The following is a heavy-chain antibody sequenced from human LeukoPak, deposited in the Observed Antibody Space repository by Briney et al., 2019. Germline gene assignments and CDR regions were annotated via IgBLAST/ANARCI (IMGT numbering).Heavy chain of an antibody. V-gene: IGHV3-30*18. CDR3: AKLGCSSTRCYINY. Sequence: GRSLRLSCAASGFPFSTYGMRWVRQAPDKGLEWVAVISYDGSDQYYADSVKGRFTFSRDNSKNTLYLQMNSLRVEDTAVYYCAKLGCSSTRCYINYWGQGTLVTVSS. J-gene: IGHJ4*02. CDR1: GFPFSTYG. D-gene: IGHD2-2*01. CDR2: ISYDGSDQ.